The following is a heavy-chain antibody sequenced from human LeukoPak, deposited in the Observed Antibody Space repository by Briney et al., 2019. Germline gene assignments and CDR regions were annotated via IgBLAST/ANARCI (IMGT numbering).Heavy chain of an antibody. CDR2: ISSSGSTI. D-gene: IGHD1-26*01. CDR1: GFTFSSYE. Sequence: PGGSLRLSCAASGFTFSSYEMNWVRQAPGKGLEWVSYISSSGSTIYYADSVKGRFTISRDNAKNSLYLQMNSLRAEDTAVYYCARGIVGATTLDYWGQGTLVTVSS. V-gene: IGHV3-48*03. CDR3: ARGIVGATTLDY. J-gene: IGHJ4*02.